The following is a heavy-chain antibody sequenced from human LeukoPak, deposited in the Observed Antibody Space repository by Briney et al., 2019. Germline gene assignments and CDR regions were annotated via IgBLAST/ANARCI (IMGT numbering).Heavy chain of an antibody. CDR2: IIPIFGTA. J-gene: IGHJ3*02. D-gene: IGHD2-15*01. CDR1: GGTFSSYA. V-gene: IGHV1-69*05. CDR3: ARDGYCSGGSCYTDAFDI. Sequence: ASVKVSCKASGGTFSSYAISWVRQAPGPGLEWMGGIIPIFGTANYAQKVQGRGPITTDESTSKASMELSSLRSEDTAVYYCARDGYCSGGSCYTDAFDIWGQGTMVTVSS.